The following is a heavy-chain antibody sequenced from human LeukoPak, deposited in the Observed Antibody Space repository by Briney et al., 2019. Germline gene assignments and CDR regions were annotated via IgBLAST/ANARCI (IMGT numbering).Heavy chain of an antibody. CDR1: GYTFTSYY. D-gene: IGHD2-21*01. Sequence: GASVKVSCKASGYTFTSYYMHWVRQAPGQGLEWMGIINPSGGSTSYAQKFQGRVTMTRDTSTSTVYMELSSLRSEDTAVYYCARDRHIVVVIAIEDAFDIWGQGTMVTVSS. J-gene: IGHJ3*02. V-gene: IGHV1-46*03. CDR3: ARDRHIVVVIAIEDAFDI. CDR2: INPSGGST.